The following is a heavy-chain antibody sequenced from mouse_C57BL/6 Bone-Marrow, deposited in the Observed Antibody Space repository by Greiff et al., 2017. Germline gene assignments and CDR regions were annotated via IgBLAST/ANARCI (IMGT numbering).Heavy chain of an antibody. J-gene: IGHJ2*01. CDR3: ARSGPLGRSFDY. V-gene: IGHV1-55*01. Sequence: QVQLQQPGAELVKPGASVKMSCKASGYTFTSYWITWVKQRPGPGLEWIGDIYPTSGRTNYNEKFKSKAILTVDTSSNTAYMQLSRLPSEDSAVFYCARSGPLGRSFDYWGQGTTLTVSS. CDR1: GYTFTSYW. CDR2: IYPTSGRT. D-gene: IGHD4-1*01.